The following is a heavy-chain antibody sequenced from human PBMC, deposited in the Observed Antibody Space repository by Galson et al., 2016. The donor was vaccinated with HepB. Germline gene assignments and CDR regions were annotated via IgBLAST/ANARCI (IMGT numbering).Heavy chain of an antibody. CDR3: ANHRG. J-gene: IGHJ4*02. D-gene: IGHD1-14*01. V-gene: IGHV3-7*03. CDR1: GFTFSKYR. CDR2: INQGGGEK. Sequence: SLRLSCAGSGFTFSKYRMHWVRQAPGKGLEWVANINQGGGEKYYVDSVKGRFTISRDNFKNSLYLQMNSLRAEDTAVYYCANHRGWGQGTLVTVSS.